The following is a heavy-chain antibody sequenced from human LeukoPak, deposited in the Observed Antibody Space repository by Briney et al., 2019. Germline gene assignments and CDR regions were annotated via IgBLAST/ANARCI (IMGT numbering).Heavy chain of an antibody. J-gene: IGHJ6*03. D-gene: IGHD5-18*01. Sequence: GGSLRLSCAASGFTFSSYGMHRVRQAPGKGLEWVAFIRYDGSNKYYADSVKGRFTISRDNSKNTLYLQMNSLRAEDTAVYYCAKGGPTAIDYYYYYMDVWGKGTTVTVSS. CDR3: AKGGPTAIDYYYYYMDV. V-gene: IGHV3-30*02. CDR2: IRYDGSNK. CDR1: GFTFSSYG.